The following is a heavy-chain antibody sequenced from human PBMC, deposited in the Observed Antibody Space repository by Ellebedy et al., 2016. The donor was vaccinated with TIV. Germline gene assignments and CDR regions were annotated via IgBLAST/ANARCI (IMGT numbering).Heavy chain of an antibody. D-gene: IGHD3-22*01. V-gene: IGHV3-11*01. CDR3: ARGSSVTTTIWNAFDI. J-gene: IGHJ3*02. CDR1: GFSSSDFY. Sequence: GESLKISXAASGFSSSDFYMTWLRQAPGKGLECVSYIANSDRTMYYADSVKGRFTISRDNARNSLLLQMSSLRAEDTAVYYCARGSSVTTTIWNAFDIWGQGTMVTVSS. CDR2: IANSDRTM.